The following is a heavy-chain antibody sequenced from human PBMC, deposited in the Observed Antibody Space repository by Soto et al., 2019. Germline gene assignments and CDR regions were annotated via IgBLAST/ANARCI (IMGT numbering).Heavy chain of an antibody. CDR2: IWYDGSNK. CDR1: GFTFSSYG. Sequence: QVQLVESGGGVVQPGRSLRLSCAASGFTFSSYGMHWVRQAPGKGLEWVAVIWYDGSNKYYADSVKGRFTVSRDNSKNTLYLQMNSLRAEDTAVYYCARERMSGYFDYWGQGTLVTVSS. J-gene: IGHJ4*02. D-gene: IGHD3-3*01. CDR3: ARERMSGYFDY. V-gene: IGHV3-33*01.